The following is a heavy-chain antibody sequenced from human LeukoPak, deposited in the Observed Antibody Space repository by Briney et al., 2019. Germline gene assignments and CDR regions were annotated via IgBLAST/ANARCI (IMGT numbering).Heavy chain of an antibody. V-gene: IGHV3-21*01. Sequence: GGSLRLSCAASGFTFSNYNMNWVRQAPAKVPEWVSSITYSSTYIYYADSVKGRLTISRDNAKNSVNLEMNSLRAEGTAVYYCARTTPRYCSGGSCHFDYWGQGTLVTVSS. CDR3: ARTTPRYCSGGSCHFDY. D-gene: IGHD2-15*01. CDR1: GFTFSNYN. CDR2: ITYSSTYI. J-gene: IGHJ4*02.